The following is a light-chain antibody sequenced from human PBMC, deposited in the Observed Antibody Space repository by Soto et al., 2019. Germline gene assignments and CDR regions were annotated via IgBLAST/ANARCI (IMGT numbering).Light chain of an antibody. Sequence: QSALTQPASVSGSPGQSVTIFCTGTSSDVGGFNYVSWYQQHPGKGPKLIIYEVSNRPSGVSNRFSGSKSGNTASLTISGLQAEDEADYYCTSYTTTNTWVFGGGTKLPS. V-gene: IGLV2-14*01. CDR2: EVS. J-gene: IGLJ3*02. CDR3: TSYTTTNTWV. CDR1: SSDVGGFNY.